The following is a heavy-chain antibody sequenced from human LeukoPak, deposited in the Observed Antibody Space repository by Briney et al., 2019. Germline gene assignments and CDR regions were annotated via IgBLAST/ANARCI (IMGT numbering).Heavy chain of an antibody. Sequence: ASVKVSCKXSGYTFTGYYMHWVRQAPGQGLEWMGLITPNSGGTKYAQKFQGRVTMTRDTSIGTVYMELSSLRSEDTAVYYCARGRRGLPTAYYFDYWGQGTLVTVSS. D-gene: IGHD1-26*01. V-gene: IGHV1-2*06. CDR2: ITPNSGGT. CDR1: GYTFTGYY. J-gene: IGHJ4*02. CDR3: ARGRRGLPTAYYFDY.